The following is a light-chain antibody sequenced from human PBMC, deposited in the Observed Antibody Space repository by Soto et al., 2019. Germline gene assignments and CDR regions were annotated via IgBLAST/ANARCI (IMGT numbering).Light chain of an antibody. V-gene: IGKV1-39*01. Sequence: DIQMTQSPSSLSAFVGDRVNMTCRASQHISGVLNWYQHKPGRAPRLLIFGESSLQDGVPSRFSGSGSGTDFTLTIRNLQPEDFATYYCQQGYSRLTFGPGTKVDIK. CDR2: GES. J-gene: IGKJ3*01. CDR3: QQGYSRLT. CDR1: QHISGV.